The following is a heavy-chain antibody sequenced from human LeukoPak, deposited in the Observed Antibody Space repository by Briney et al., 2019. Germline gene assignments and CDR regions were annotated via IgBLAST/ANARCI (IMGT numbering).Heavy chain of an antibody. D-gene: IGHD5-24*01. Sequence: SETLSLTCAVYGGSFSGYYWSWIRQPPGKGLEWIGEINHSGSTNYNPSLKSRVTISVDTSKNQFSLKLSSVTAADTAVYYCARGQRWLQSPTSWGQGTLATVSS. J-gene: IGHJ4*02. V-gene: IGHV4-34*01. CDR3: ARGQRWLQSPTS. CDR2: INHSGST. CDR1: GGSFSGYY.